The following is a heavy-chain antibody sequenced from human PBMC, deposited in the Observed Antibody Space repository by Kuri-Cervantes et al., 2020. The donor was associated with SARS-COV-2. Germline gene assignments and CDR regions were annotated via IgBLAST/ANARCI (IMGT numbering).Heavy chain of an antibody. CDR1: GYTFTGYY. V-gene: IGHV1-2*02. D-gene: IGHD3-3*01. CDR3: ARGPTHYYDFWSGDHFDY. Sequence: ASVKVSCKASGYTFTGYYMHWVRQAPGQGLEWMGWINPNSGGTNYAQKFQGRVTITRDTSASTAYMELSSLRSEDTAVYYCARGPTHYYDFWSGDHFDYWGQGTLVTVSS. J-gene: IGHJ4*02. CDR2: INPNSGGT.